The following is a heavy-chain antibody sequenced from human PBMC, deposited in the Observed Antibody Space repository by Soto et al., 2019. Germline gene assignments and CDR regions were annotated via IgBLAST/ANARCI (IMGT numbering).Heavy chain of an antibody. Sequence: PGGSLKISCKGSGYSFTSCWISWVRQMPGKGLEWMGRIDPSDSYTNYSPSFQGHVTISADKSISTAYLQWSSLKASDTAMYYCARPPVLRSYDAFDIWGQGTMVTVSS. J-gene: IGHJ3*02. CDR1: GYSFTSCW. CDR2: IDPSDSYT. V-gene: IGHV5-10-1*01. D-gene: IGHD3-3*01. CDR3: ARPPVLRSYDAFDI.